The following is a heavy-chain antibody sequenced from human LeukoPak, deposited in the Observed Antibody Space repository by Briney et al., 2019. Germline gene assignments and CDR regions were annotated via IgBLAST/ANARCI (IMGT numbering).Heavy chain of an antibody. Sequence: ASVKVSCKVSGYTLTELSMHWVRRAPGQGLEWMGWINPNSGGTNYAQKFQGRVTMTRDTSISTAYMELSRLRSDDTAVYYCARGDCSGGSCYPPKYYFDYWGQGTLVTVSS. CDR3: ARGDCSGGSCYPPKYYFDY. V-gene: IGHV1-2*02. J-gene: IGHJ4*02. D-gene: IGHD2-15*01. CDR2: INPNSGGT. CDR1: GYTLTELS.